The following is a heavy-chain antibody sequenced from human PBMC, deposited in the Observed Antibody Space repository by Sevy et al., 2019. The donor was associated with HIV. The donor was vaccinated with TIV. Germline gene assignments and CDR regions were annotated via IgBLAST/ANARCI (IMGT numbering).Heavy chain of an antibody. D-gene: IGHD3-22*01. CDR2: FDPEDGET. CDR1: GSTLSKLS. CDR3: AAAREYYEDTSGYLDY. V-gene: IGHV1-24*01. Sequence: ASVKVSCKVSGSTLSKLSMHWVRQAPGKGLEWMGRFDPEDGETIYSQKFHVRVTMTEDTSTDTAYMELSSLRSEDTAVYHCAAAREYYEDTSGYLDYWGQGTLVTVSS. J-gene: IGHJ4*02.